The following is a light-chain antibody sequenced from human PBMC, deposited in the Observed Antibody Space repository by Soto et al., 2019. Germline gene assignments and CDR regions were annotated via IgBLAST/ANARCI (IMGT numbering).Light chain of an antibody. CDR3: QSYDSSLKV. CDR1: ISNIGAGYY. V-gene: IGLV1-40*01. J-gene: IGLJ2*01. Sequence: QSVLTQPPSVSGAPGQRVTISCTGSISNIGAGYYVHWYQQLPGTAPKLLIYGNTNRPSGVPDRFSVSKSGTSASLAITGLQAEDEADYYCQSYDSSLKVFGGGTKLTVL. CDR2: GNT.